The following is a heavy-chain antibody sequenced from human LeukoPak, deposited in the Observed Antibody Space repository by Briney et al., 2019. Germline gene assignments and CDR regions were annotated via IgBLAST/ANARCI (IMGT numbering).Heavy chain of an antibody. CDR2: INPNSGGT. V-gene: IGHV1-2*06. D-gene: IGHD3-3*01. Sequence: ASVKVSCKASGYTFTGYYMHWVRQAPGQGLEWMGRINPNSGGTNYAQKFQGRVTMTRDTSISTAYMELSRLRSDDTAVYYCARGGNTIFGVVDPIDYWGQGTLVTVSS. CDR1: GYTFTGYY. J-gene: IGHJ4*02. CDR3: ARGGNTIFGVVDPIDY.